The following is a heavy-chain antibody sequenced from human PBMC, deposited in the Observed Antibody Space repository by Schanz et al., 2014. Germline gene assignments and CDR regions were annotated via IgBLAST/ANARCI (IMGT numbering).Heavy chain of an antibody. CDR1: GFTVSSNY. J-gene: IGHJ3*02. D-gene: IGHD1-1*01. CDR2: IYSGGST. V-gene: IGHV3-53*01. Sequence: EVQLVESGGGLIQPGGSLRLSCAASGFTVSSNYMSWVRQAPGKGLEWVSVIYSGGSTYYADSVKGRFTISRDNSKNTLYLQMNSLRAEDTAVYYCARDRWGWNNAFDIWGQGTMVTVSS. CDR3: ARDRWGWNNAFDI.